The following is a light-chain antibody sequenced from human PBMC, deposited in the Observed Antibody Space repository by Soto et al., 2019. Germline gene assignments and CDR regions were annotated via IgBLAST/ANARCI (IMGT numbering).Light chain of an antibody. CDR3: QQYRNWPLT. Sequence: EIVMTQSPATLSVSPGERATLSCRASRGVGNNLAWYRQKSGQAPRLLIYGASTRATGIPARFSGSGSGTEFTLTIDSLQSDDFAVYLCQQYRNWPLTFGGGTKVEIK. CDR2: GAS. CDR1: RGVGNN. J-gene: IGKJ4*01. V-gene: IGKV3-15*01.